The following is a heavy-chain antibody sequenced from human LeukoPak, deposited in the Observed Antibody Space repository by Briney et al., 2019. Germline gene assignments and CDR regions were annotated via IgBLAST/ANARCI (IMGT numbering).Heavy chain of an antibody. CDR2: ISSTVGTT. D-gene: IGHD3-10*01. Sequence: GGSLRLSCAASGFTFHDYYMSWIRQAPGTGLEWISYISSTVGTTYYADSVKGRFTISRDNAKKLLYLQMSSLRAEDTAVYYCARDQGVLLWFGELPHPGYYYYYGMDVWGQGTTVTVSS. CDR1: GFTFHDYY. J-gene: IGHJ6*02. V-gene: IGHV3-11*04. CDR3: ARDQGVLLWFGELPHPGYYYYYGMDV.